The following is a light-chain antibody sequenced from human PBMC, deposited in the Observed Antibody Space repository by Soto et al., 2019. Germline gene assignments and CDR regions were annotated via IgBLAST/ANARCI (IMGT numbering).Light chain of an antibody. J-gene: IGLJ3*02. CDR1: TGAVTSGYY. CDR3: LLYYGGFWV. V-gene: IGLV7-43*01. Sequence: QTVVTQEPSLTVSPGGTVTLTCASSTGAVTSGYYPNWFQQKPGQAPRALIYSTSNKHPWTPARFSGSLLGGKAALTLSGVQPEDEAEYYCLLYYGGFWVFGGGTKVTVL. CDR2: STS.